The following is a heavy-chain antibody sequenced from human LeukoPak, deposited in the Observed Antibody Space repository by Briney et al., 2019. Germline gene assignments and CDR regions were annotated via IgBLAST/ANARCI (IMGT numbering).Heavy chain of an antibody. CDR3: ARYFSGTYQGVAYDI. D-gene: IGHD2-15*01. J-gene: IGHJ3*02. CDR1: GFTFTSYG. CDR2: IRYDGSNK. V-gene: IGHV3-30*02. Sequence: GGALRLSCAASGFTFTSYGIHWVRQAPGKGLEWVAYIRYDGSNKYYADSVKGRFTISRDNSKNTLYLQMNSLRAEDTAVYYCARYFSGTYQGVAYDIWGRGTMVTVSP.